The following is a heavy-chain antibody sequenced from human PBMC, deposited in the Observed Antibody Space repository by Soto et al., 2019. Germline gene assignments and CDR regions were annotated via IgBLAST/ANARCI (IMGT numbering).Heavy chain of an antibody. J-gene: IGHJ4*02. CDR2: ISGSGDYT. CDR1: GFTFGNYA. V-gene: IGHV3-23*01. CDR3: AKTKVRAGCFDY. Sequence: EVQLMESGGGLVQPGGSLRLSCAAAGFTFGNYAMTWVRQAPGKGLEWVSSISGSGDYTWYADSVKGRFTISRDNSKNALYLRMNSLTAGDTAIYYCAKTKVRAGCFDYWGQGTLVTVSS.